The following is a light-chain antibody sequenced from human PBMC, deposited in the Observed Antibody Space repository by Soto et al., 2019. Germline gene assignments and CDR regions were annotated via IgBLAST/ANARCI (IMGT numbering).Light chain of an antibody. CDR2: DTA. V-gene: IGLV7-46*01. Sequence: QSLGTQHPSVTVPPGATCTLTCGSSTGGVTTGHYPCWFQQKAGQAPRALVYDTANIFSWTPARFSGSLLGGKAALTLSGAQPEDEAEYYCLLSYRGNYVFGPGT. J-gene: IGLJ1*01. CDR3: LLSYRGNYV. CDR1: TGGVTTGHY.